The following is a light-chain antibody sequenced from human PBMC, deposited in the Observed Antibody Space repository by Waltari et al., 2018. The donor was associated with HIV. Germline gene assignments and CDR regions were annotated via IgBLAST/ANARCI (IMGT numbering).Light chain of an antibody. CDR3: QQYYGTPWA. V-gene: IGKV4-1*01. J-gene: IGKJ1*01. CDR2: WAS. CDR1: QSLTYASNNKNY. Sequence: DIVMTQSPDSLAVSLGERATINCKSSQSLTYASNNKNYLTWYQQKPGQPPKLLIYWASTRESGVPDRLSGSGSGTDFTLTINGLQAEDVAVYYCQQYYGTPWAFGQGTKVEIK.